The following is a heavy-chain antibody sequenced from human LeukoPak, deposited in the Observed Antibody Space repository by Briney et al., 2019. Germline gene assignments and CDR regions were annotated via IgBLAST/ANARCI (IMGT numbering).Heavy chain of an antibody. J-gene: IGHJ4*02. D-gene: IGHD1-26*01. CDR1: GFTFSSNG. CDR2: IWYDGSKR. V-gene: IGHV3-33*01. Sequence: GGSLRLSCAASGFTFSSNGMHWVRQAPGKGLEWVAVIWYDGSKRYYADSVKGRFTISRDNSKNTLDLQMDSLRAEDTAVYYCARMSGSHIDYWGQGTLVTVSS. CDR3: ARMSGSHIDY.